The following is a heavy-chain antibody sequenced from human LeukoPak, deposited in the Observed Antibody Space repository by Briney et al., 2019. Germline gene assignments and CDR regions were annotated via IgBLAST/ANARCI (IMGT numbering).Heavy chain of an antibody. Sequence: SETLSLTCTVSGGSISSSDYYWGWIRQPPGKGLEWIGYIYYSGSTYYNPSLKSRVTISVDTSKNQFSVKMYSVTAADTAVFYCARQRGWGFGSYFDYWGRGTLVTVSS. D-gene: IGHD7-27*01. CDR2: IYYSGST. J-gene: IGHJ4*02. CDR1: GGSISSSDYY. V-gene: IGHV4-39*01. CDR3: ARQRGWGFGSYFDY.